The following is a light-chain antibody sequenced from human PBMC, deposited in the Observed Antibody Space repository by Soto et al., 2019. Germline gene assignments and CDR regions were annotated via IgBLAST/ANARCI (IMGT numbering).Light chain of an antibody. J-gene: IGKJ4*01. CDR3: QQRYTTAALS. Sequence: DIQMTQSPSSLSASVGDRVTITCRASRTIASNVNWYQQKPGKAPNLLIYAASSLQPGVPSRFSGSGSATDFTLTISSLQPEDVAAYYCQQRYTTAALSFGGGTKVEIK. CDR1: RTIASN. CDR2: AAS. V-gene: IGKV1-39*01.